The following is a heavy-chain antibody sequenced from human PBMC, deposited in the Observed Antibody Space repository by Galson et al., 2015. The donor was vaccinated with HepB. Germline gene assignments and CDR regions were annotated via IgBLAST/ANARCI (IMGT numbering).Heavy chain of an antibody. CDR2: INQDGSEK. V-gene: IGHV3-7*01. CDR1: GFIFSSYW. CDR3: ARGRGSSGYYS. J-gene: IGHJ4*02. Sequence: SLRLSCAASGFIFSSYWLSWVRQAPGKGLEWVANINQDGSEKYYVDSAKGRFPISRDNAKNSLYLQMNSLRAEDTAVYSCARGRGSSGYYSWGQGTLVTVSS. D-gene: IGHD3-22*01.